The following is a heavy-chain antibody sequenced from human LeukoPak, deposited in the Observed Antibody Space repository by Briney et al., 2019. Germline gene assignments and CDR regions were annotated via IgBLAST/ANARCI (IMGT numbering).Heavy chain of an antibody. Sequence: SETLSLTCAVYGGSFSGYYWSWIRQPPGKGLEWIGEINHSGSTNYNPSLKSRVTISVDKSKNQFSLKLSSVTAADTAVYYCARSPLLGSLEWLLGDYYYMDVWGKGTTVTVSS. CDR3: ARSPLLGSLEWLLGDYYYMDV. D-gene: IGHD3-3*01. V-gene: IGHV4-34*01. J-gene: IGHJ6*03. CDR2: INHSGST. CDR1: GGSFSGYY.